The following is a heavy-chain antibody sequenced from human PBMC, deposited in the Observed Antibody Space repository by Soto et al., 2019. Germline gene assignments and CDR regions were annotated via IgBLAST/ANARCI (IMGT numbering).Heavy chain of an antibody. CDR1: GFSLTTSGVG. V-gene: IGHV2-5*01. CDR3: AHRQGQGQWVVRRRVHWFDP. D-gene: IGHD6-19*01. CDR2: IYWNDDK. J-gene: IGHJ5*02. Sequence: SVPTMVNPTQTLTLTFTFSGFSLTTSGVGVGWIRQPPGKALEWLALIYWNDDKRYSPSLKSRLTITKDTSKNKVVLTMTNMEPVDTAPYYCAHRQGQGQWVVRRRVHWFDPWGQGTMVTLSS.